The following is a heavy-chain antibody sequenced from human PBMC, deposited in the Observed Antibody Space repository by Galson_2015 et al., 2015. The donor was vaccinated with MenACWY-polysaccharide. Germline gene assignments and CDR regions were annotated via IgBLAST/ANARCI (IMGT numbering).Heavy chain of an antibody. Sequence: SVKVSCKASDYTFTSYGISWVRQAPGQGLEWMGWISVYNGNTKYAQNLQGRVTMTTDTSTSTAYMELRSLRSDDTAVYYCARDFLSTVTTRPGYWGQGTLVTVSS. V-gene: IGHV1-18*01. CDR1: DYTFTSYG. CDR2: ISVYNGNT. CDR3: ARDFLSTVTTRPGY. J-gene: IGHJ4*02. D-gene: IGHD4-17*01.